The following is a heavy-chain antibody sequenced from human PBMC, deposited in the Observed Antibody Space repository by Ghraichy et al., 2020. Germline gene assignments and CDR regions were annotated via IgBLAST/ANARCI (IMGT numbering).Heavy chain of an antibody. J-gene: IGHJ5*02. D-gene: IGHD3-3*01. CDR2: INHSVIS. CDR1: GGSFSGYY. V-gene: IGHV4-34*01. Sequence: SETLSLTCAVYGGSFSGYYWSWIRQPPGKGLEWIVEINHSVISNYNPSLKSRLNISVDTSKNQLSLKLSTVTAADTAVYFCARAKVDYDFWSGYTHRWFDPWGQGNLVTVSS. CDR3: ARAKVDYDFWSGYTHRWFDP.